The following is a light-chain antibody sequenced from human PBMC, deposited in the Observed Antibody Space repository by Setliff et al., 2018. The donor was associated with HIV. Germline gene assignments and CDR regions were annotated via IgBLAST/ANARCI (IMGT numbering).Light chain of an antibody. CDR1: SSNIGSNS. CDR2: RSN. Sequence: QSVLTQPPSASGTPGQRVTISCSGSSSNIGSNSVYWYQQLPGTAPKLLIYRSNQRPSGVPDRFSGSKSGTSASLAISGLRSEDEADYYCAAWDDSLSGLYVFGAGTKVTV. CDR3: AAWDDSLSGLYV. V-gene: IGLV1-47*01. J-gene: IGLJ1*01.